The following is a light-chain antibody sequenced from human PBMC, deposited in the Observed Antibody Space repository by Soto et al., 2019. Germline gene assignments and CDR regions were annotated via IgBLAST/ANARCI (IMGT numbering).Light chain of an antibody. CDR1: SSGVGGYNH. V-gene: IGLV2-14*01. J-gene: IGLJ1*01. Sequence: QSVLTQPASVSGSPGQSITISCTGTSSGVGGYNHVSWYQQHPGKAPKLVIYEVSNRPSGVSNRFSGSKSGNTASLTISGLQAEDEADYYCSSYTSSSTLSVFGTGTKVTVL. CDR2: EVS. CDR3: SSYTSSSTLSV.